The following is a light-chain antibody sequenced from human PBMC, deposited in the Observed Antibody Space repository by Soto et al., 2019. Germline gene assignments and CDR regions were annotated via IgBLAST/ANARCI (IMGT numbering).Light chain of an antibody. CDR2: DAS. V-gene: IGKV1-5*01. Sequence: DVQMTQSPSTLSASVGDTVTVTCRASQSVSGWLAWYQQKPGKAPKLLIYDASTLESGVPSRFSGSGSGTDFTLTISSLQSEDFAVYYCQQYNNWPRTFGQGTKVDIK. J-gene: IGKJ1*01. CDR3: QQYNNWPRT. CDR1: QSVSGW.